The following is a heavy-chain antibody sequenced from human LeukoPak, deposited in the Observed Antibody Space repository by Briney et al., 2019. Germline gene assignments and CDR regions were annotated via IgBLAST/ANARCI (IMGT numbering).Heavy chain of an antibody. Sequence: SETLSLTCAVYGGSFSGYYWSWIRQPPGKGLEWIGEINHSGSTNYNPSLKSRVTISVDTSKNQFSLKLSSVTAADTAVYYCARTVPITMVRGVTQGPFDYWGQGTLVTVSS. V-gene: IGHV4-34*01. CDR3: ARTVPITMVRGVTQGPFDY. CDR2: INHSGST. J-gene: IGHJ4*02. D-gene: IGHD3-10*01. CDR1: GGSFSGYY.